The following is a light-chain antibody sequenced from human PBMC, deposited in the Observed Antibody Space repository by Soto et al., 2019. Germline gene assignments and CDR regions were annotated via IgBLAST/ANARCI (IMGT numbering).Light chain of an antibody. CDR1: QALRSD. V-gene: IGKV1-17*01. J-gene: IGKJ4*01. CDR3: LRHNDYPLT. Sequence: DIQMTQSPSSLSASVGDRVTITCRASQALRSDVGWYQQKPGQAPKRLIYAVSNLQSGVPSRFSGSGSRTEFSLTISSLQPEDFATYYCLRHNDYPLTFGGGTKVEIK. CDR2: AVS.